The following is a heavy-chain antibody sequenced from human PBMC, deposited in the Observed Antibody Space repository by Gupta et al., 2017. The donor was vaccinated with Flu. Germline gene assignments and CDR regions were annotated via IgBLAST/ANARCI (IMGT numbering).Heavy chain of an antibody. CDR2: ISGSGSST. V-gene: IGHV3-23*01. Sequence: EVQLLESGGGLVQPGGSLRLSCAASGFTFSSYAMSWVRQAPGKGLEWVSAISGSGSSTYYADSVKGRFTISRDNSKNTLYLQMNSLRAEDTAVYYCAKDIDFWSGYAEYWGQGTLVTVSS. CDR1: GFTFSSYA. CDR3: AKDIDFWSGYAEY. D-gene: IGHD3-3*01. J-gene: IGHJ4*02.